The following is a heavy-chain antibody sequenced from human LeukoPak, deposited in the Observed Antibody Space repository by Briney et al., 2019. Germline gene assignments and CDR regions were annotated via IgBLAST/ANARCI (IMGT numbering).Heavy chain of an antibody. D-gene: IGHD4-17*01. J-gene: IGHJ6*03. V-gene: IGHV3-7*01. Sequence: GGSLRLSCAASGFTFSSYWMSWVRQAPGKGLEWVANIKQDGSEKYYVDSVKGRFTISRDNAKNSLYLQMNSLRAEDTAVYYCARHYSTRGGDYDYYYYYYMDVWGKGTTVTVSS. CDR2: IKQDGSEK. CDR3: ARHYSTRGGDYDYYYYYYMDV. CDR1: GFTFSSYW.